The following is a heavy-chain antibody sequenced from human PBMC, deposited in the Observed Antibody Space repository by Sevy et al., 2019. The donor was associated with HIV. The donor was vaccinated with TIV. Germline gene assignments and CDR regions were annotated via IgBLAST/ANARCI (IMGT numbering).Heavy chain of an antibody. CDR1: GFTFSSFG. J-gene: IGHJ4*02. V-gene: IGHV3-48*01. CDR3: ARESYFYDTTTFPENDY. D-gene: IGHD3-22*01. CDR2: ISHSTNTR. Sequence: GGSLRLSCAASGFTFSSFGMNWVCQAPGKGLESISYISHSTNTRLYAASVTGRFSISRDNARNSLYLQMNSLSAEDTAVYYCARESYFYDTTTFPENDYWGRGTLVTVSS.